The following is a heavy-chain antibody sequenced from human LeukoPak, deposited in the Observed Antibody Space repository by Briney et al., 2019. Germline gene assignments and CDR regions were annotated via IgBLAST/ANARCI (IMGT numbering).Heavy chain of an antibody. Sequence: NSSETLSLTCTVSGGSVSSGSYYWSWIRQPPGKGLEWIGYIYYSGSTNYNPSLKSRVTISVDTSKNQFSLKLSSVTAADTAVYYCARDEWETNYYGMDVWGKGTTVTVSS. V-gene: IGHV4-61*01. CDR2: IYYSGST. CDR3: ARDEWETNYYGMDV. J-gene: IGHJ6*04. D-gene: IGHD1-26*01. CDR1: GGSVSSGSYY.